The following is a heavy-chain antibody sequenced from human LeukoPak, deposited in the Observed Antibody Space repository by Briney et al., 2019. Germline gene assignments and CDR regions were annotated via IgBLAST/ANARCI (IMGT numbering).Heavy chain of an antibody. J-gene: IGHJ6*02. CDR3: ARHLYGFWSGYYNYYYYYGMDV. Sequence: PSETLSLTCAVYGGSFSGYYWSWIRQPPGKGLEWIGYIYYSGSTNYNPSLKSRVTISVDTSKNQFSLKLSSVTAADTAVYYCARHLYGFWSGYYNYYYYYGMDVWGQGTTVTVS. CDR1: GGSFSGYY. V-gene: IGHV4-59*08. CDR2: IYYSGST. D-gene: IGHD3-3*01.